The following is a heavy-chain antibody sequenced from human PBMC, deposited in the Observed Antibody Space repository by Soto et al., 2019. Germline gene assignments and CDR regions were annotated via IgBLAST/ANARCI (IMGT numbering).Heavy chain of an antibody. J-gene: IGHJ6*02. D-gene: IGHD2-2*01. CDR2: IKSKTDGGTT. V-gene: IGHV3-15*07. CDR1: GFTFSNAW. CDR3: TTGRLNCISTSCYEYYYYGMDV. Sequence: PGGSLRLSCAASGFTFSNAWMNWVRQAPGKGLEWVGRIKSKTDGGTTDYAAPVKGRFTISRDDSKNTLYLQMNSLKTEDTAVYCCTTGRLNCISTSCYEYYYYGMDVWGQGTTVTVSS.